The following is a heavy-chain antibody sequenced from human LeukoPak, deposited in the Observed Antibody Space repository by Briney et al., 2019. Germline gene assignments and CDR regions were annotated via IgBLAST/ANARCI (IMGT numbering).Heavy chain of an antibody. CDR2: INPNRGGT. V-gene: IGHV1-2*02. CDR3: ARVHCTNGVCYPSLRY. J-gene: IGHJ4*02. D-gene: IGHD2-8*01. CDR1: GYTFTGYY. Sequence: GASVKVSCKASGYTFTGYYMHWVRQAPGQGLEWMGWINPNRGGTNYAQRFQGRVTMPRDTSISTAYMELSRLRSDDTAVYYCARVHCTNGVCYPSLRYWGQGTLVTVAS.